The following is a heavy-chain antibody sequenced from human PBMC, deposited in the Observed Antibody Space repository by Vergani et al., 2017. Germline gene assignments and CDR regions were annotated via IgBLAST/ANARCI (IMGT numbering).Heavy chain of an antibody. CDR1: GFTLSSHA. CDR3: ARSGYCAHGVCYMTYYYYMDV. Sequence: LVESGGGLVQPGGSLRLSCAGSGFTLSSHAMHWVRQAPGKGLEWVAFIWYDGSKEYYADSVKGRFTISRDNSKNTLYLQMNNLRAADTAVYYCARSGYCAHGVCYMTYYYYMDVWGKGTAVTVSS. J-gene: IGHJ6*03. CDR2: IWYDGSKE. V-gene: IGHV3-33*01. D-gene: IGHD2-8*01.